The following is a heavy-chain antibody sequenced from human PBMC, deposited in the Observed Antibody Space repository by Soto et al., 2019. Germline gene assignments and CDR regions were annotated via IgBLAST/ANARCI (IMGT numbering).Heavy chain of an antibody. V-gene: IGHV1-18*01. CDR3: ARAXXVAVAGTVGWFDP. J-gene: IGHJ5*02. Sequence: ASVKVSCKASGYTFTSYGISWVRQAPGQGLEWMGWISAYNGNTNYAQKFQGRVTMTTDTSTSTAYMELRSLRSDDTAVYYCARAXXVAVAGTVGWFDPWGQGTLVTVSS. CDR2: ISAYNGNT. CDR1: GYTFTSYG. D-gene: IGHD6-19*01.